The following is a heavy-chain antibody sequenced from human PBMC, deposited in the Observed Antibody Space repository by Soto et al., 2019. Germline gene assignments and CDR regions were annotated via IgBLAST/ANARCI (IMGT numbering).Heavy chain of an antibody. J-gene: IGHJ4*02. D-gene: IGHD1-1*01. CDR2: IYHSGST. CDR1: GGSISSGGYS. Sequence: SETLSLTCAVSGGSISSGGYSWSWIRQPPGKGLEWIGYIYHSGSTYYNPSLKSRVTISVDRSKNQFSLKLSSVTAADTAVYYCARGEDWNYFDYWGQGTLVTVSS. V-gene: IGHV4-30-2*01. CDR3: ARGEDWNYFDY.